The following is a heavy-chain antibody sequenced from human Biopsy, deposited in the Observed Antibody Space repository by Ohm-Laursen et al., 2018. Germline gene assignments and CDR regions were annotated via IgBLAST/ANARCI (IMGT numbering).Heavy chain of an antibody. CDR1: EGTFSNYG. Sequence: GSSVKVSCKAPEGTFSNYGVNWVRQAPGQGLEWLGGNIPILGTGNYAQKFQDRVTVAADTCTSTATMELRSLRSDDTAVYYCATKLTGYFHHWGQGTLVIVSS. V-gene: IGHV1-69*06. CDR3: ATKLTGYFHH. CDR2: NIPILGTG. D-gene: IGHD3-9*01. J-gene: IGHJ1*01.